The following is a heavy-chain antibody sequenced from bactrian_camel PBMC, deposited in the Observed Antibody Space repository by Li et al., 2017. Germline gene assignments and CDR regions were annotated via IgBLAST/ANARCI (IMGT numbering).Heavy chain of an antibody. CDR1: ADTTTDYY. V-gene: IGHV3S53*01. J-gene: IGHJ4*01. D-gene: IGHD5*01. Sequence: HVQLVESGGGSVQSGGSLRLSCAVSADTTTDYYMGWFRQAPGKEREGVAAIDSDRTTVYGDSVKGRFTISQDNAKNTLYLQMNRLTTDDTAVYYCAAGLFADFGLGLGTQVTVS. CDR2: IDSDRTT.